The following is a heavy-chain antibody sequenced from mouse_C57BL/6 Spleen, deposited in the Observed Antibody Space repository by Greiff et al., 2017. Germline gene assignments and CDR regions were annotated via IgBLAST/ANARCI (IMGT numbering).Heavy chain of an antibody. CDR3: ARRLYDYDDAMDY. CDR1: GYTFTSYW. J-gene: IGHJ4*01. Sequence: QVQLQQSGAELVRPGTSVKLSCKASGYTFTSYWMHWVKQRPGQGLEWIGVIDPSDSYTNYNQKFKGKATLTVDTSSSTAYMQLSSLTSEDSAVYYCARRLYDYDDAMDYWGQGTSVTVSS. CDR2: IDPSDSYT. V-gene: IGHV1-59*01. D-gene: IGHD2-4*01.